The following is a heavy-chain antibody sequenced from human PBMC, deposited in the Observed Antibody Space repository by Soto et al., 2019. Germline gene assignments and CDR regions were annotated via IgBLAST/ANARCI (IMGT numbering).Heavy chain of an antibody. J-gene: IGHJ6*02. D-gene: IGHD3-16*01. CDR1: GFTFSSYG. CDR3: ANRGYYYYGMDV. CDR2: ISYDGSNK. V-gene: IGHV3-30*18. Sequence: QVQLVESGGGVVQPGRSLRLSCAASGFTFSSYGMHWVRQAPGKGLEWVAVISYDGSNKYYADSVKGRFTISRDNSKNTLYLQMNSLRAEDTAVYYCANRGYYYYGMDVWGQGTTVTVSS.